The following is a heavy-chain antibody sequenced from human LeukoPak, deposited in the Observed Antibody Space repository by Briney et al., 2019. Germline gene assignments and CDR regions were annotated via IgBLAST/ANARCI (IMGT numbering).Heavy chain of an antibody. D-gene: IGHD3-16*01. J-gene: IGHJ4*02. CDR2: ISYDGSNK. Sequence: TGGSLRLSCAASGFTFSSYAMHWVRQAPGKGLEWVAVISYDGSNKYYADSVKGRFTISRDNSKNTLYLQMNSLRAEDTAVYYRARDGGPRPLDYWGQGTLVTVSS. CDR1: GFTFSSYA. CDR3: ARDGGPRPLDY. V-gene: IGHV3-30*01.